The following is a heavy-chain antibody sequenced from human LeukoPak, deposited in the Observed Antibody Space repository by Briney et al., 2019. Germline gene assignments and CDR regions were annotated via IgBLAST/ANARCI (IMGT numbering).Heavy chain of an antibody. CDR2: ISGSGGST. J-gene: IGHJ4*02. V-gene: IGHV3-23*01. CDR1: GVAPSSYA. Sequence: GGSLRLSCAASGVAPSSYAMSWVRQAPGKGLEWASAISGSGGSTYYADSVKGRFTISRDNSKNTLYLQMNSLRAEDTAVYYCAKAPDFYVDYWGQGTLVTVSS. CDR3: AKAPDFYVDY. D-gene: IGHD2/OR15-2a*01.